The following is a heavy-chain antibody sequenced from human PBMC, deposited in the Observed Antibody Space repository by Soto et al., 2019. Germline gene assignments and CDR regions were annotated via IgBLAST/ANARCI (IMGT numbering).Heavy chain of an antibody. Sequence: QVQLVQSGAEVKKPGFSVKVSCKASGGTFSSYAISWVRQAPGQGLEWMGGIIPIFGTANYAQKFQGRVTITADESTSTAYMELSSLRSEDTAVYYCARAGGYSYGHYYYGMDVWGQGTTVTVSS. V-gene: IGHV1-69*01. CDR2: IIPIFGTA. J-gene: IGHJ6*02. D-gene: IGHD5-18*01. CDR3: ARAGGYSYGHYYYGMDV. CDR1: GGTFSSYA.